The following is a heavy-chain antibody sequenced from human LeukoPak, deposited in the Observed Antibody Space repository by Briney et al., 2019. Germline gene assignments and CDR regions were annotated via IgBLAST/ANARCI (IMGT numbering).Heavy chain of an antibody. CDR1: GYTFTSDA. CDR2: INTNTRNP. D-gene: IGHD3-22*01. V-gene: IGHV7-4-1*02. Sequence: ASVKVSCTTSGYTFTSDAVNWVRQAPGQGLEWMGWINTNTRNPTYAQGFTGRFVFSLDTSVSTAYLQISSLKAEDTAVYYCARAVKGNYYDSSGYYYFDYWGQGTLVTVSS. J-gene: IGHJ4*02. CDR3: ARAVKGNYYDSSGYYYFDY.